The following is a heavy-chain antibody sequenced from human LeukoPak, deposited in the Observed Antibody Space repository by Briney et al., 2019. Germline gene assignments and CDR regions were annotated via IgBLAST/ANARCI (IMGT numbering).Heavy chain of an antibody. J-gene: IGHJ6*03. D-gene: IGHD4-17*01. V-gene: IGHV4-61*02. Sequence: PSETLSLTCTVSGDFMRSDSYFWSWIRQPAGKGLEWIGRSYSSGNTYYNPSLESRVTISLDTPRNQFSLKVSSVTAADTAVYYCATARADYGDYNSFYYMDVWGKGTTVTVSS. CDR2: SYSSGNT. CDR1: GDFMRSDSYF. CDR3: ATARADYGDYNSFYYMDV.